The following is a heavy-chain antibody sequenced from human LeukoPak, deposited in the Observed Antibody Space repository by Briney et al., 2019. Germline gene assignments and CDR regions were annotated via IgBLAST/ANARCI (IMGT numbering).Heavy chain of an antibody. CDR2: SSAYNGNT. CDR3: ARDGAGLLWFGELSPPLDY. D-gene: IGHD3-10*01. V-gene: IGHV1-18*01. CDR1: GYTFTSYG. J-gene: IGHJ4*02. Sequence: ASVKVSCKASGYTFTSYGISWVRHAPGQGLEWMGWSSAYNGNTNYAQKLQGRVTMTTDTSTSTAYMELRSLRSDDTAVYYCARDGAGLLWFGELSPPLDYWGQGTLVTVSS.